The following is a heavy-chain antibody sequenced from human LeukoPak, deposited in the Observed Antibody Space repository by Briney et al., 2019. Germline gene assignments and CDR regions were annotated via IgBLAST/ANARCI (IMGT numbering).Heavy chain of an antibody. Sequence: PGGSLRLSCAASGFTFSSYGMHWVRQAPGKGLEWVAFIRYDGSNKYYADSVKGRFTISRDNSKNTLYLQMNSLRAEDTAVYYCAKDPGWGVPGFDYWGQGTLVTVSS. D-gene: IGHD3-16*01. CDR3: AKDPGWGVPGFDY. CDR2: IRYDGSNK. CDR1: GFTFSSYG. J-gene: IGHJ4*02. V-gene: IGHV3-30*02.